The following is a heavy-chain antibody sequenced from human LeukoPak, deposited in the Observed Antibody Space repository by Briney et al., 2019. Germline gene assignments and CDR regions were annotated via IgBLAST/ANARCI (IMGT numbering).Heavy chain of an antibody. Sequence: PSETLSLTCTVSGGSISSGGYYWSWIRQHPGKGLEWIGYIYYSGDTYYNPSLKSRITISVDTSKNQFSLKLSSVTAADTAVYYCARGWLSNSHDYWGQGTLVT. V-gene: IGHV4-31*03. CDR3: ARGWLSNSHDY. J-gene: IGHJ4*02. D-gene: IGHD2-15*01. CDR1: GGSISSGGYY. CDR2: IYYSGDT.